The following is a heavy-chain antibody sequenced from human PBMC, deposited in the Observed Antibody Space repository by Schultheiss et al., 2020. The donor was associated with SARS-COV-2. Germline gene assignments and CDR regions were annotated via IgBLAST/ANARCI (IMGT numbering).Heavy chain of an antibody. CDR3: ARRGYTYGSPTFDF. J-gene: IGHJ4*02. V-gene: IGHV4-34*01. D-gene: IGHD5-18*01. CDR1: GGSFSGYY. CDR2: INHSGST. Sequence: SETLSLTCAVYGGSFSGYYWSWIRQPPGKGLEWIGEINHSGSTNYSPSLKSRVTISIDTSKNQFSLRLSSVTAADTAFYYCARRGYTYGSPTFDFWGQGILVTVSS.